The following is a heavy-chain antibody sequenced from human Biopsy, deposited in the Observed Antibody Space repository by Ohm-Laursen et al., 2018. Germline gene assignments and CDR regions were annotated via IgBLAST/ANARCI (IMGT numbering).Heavy chain of an antibody. Sequence: SDTLSLTCTVSGGSISSDYWSWIRQTPGKGLEWIGYIYYSGSTNYNPSLKSRVTISVDTSKNQFSLRLNSVTAADTAVYYCARATNSTGWPYYYFYGMDVWGQGTRVTVSS. V-gene: IGHV4-59*07. CDR2: IYYSGST. J-gene: IGHJ6*02. D-gene: IGHD2/OR15-2a*01. CDR1: GGSISSDY. CDR3: ARATNSTGWPYYYFYGMDV.